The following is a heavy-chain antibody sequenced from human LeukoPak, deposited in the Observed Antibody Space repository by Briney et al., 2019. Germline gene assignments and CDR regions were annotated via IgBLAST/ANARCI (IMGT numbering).Heavy chain of an antibody. CDR1: GDSMTTYY. CDR2: VYTSGTS. Sequence: SETLSLTCTVSGDSMTTYYWSWIRQPAGKGLEWIGRVYTSGTSNYNPSLKSRVTISLGTSKNQFSLNLQSVTVADTAVYYCARGGSSWQSFDYWGQGIQATVSS. D-gene: IGHD2-2*01. CDR3: ARGGSSWQSFDY. V-gene: IGHV4-4*07. J-gene: IGHJ4*02.